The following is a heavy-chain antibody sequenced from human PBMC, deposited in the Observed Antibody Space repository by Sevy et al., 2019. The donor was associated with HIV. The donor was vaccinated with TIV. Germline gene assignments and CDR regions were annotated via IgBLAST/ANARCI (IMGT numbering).Heavy chain of an antibody. J-gene: IGHJ6*02. CDR2: ISAYNGNT. D-gene: IGHD3-3*01. CDR1: GYTFTSYG. Sequence: ASVKVSCKASGYTFTSYGISWVRQAAGQGLEWMGWISAYNGNTNYAQKLQGRVTMTTDTSTSTAYMELRSLRSDDTAVYYCARDTYDFWSGYYREGYYYYYYGMDVWGQGTTVTVSS. CDR3: ARDTYDFWSGYYREGYYYYYYGMDV. V-gene: IGHV1-18*01.